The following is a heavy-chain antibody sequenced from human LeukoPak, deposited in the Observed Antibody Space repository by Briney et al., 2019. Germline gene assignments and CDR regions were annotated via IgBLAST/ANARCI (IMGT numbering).Heavy chain of an antibody. Sequence: SESLSLTCTVSGASVRNEYWSWVRQPPGEELEWIGYIHYSGSSNYHPSLGRGVTISLDTSKNQFSLKLKSVTAADTGMYHCARYDRGLFFFDNWGQGTLVTVPS. CDR3: ARYDRGLFFFDN. V-gene: IGHV4-59*08. J-gene: IGHJ4*02. D-gene: IGHD1-14*01. CDR1: GASVRNEY. CDR2: IHYSGSS.